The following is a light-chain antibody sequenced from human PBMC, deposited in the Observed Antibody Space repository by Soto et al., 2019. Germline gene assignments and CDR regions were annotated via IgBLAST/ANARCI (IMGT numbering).Light chain of an antibody. J-gene: IGLJ2*01. V-gene: IGLV1-40*01. Sequence: QSVLTQPPSVSGAPGQRVTISCTGSNSNIGAGFGVQWYQQFPRTAPRLLIYSNTNRPSGVPDRFSASKSGTSAFLAITGLRAEDEADCYCQSFDINVLALIFGVGTKLTVL. CDR1: NSNIGAGFG. CDR2: SNT. CDR3: QSFDINVLALI.